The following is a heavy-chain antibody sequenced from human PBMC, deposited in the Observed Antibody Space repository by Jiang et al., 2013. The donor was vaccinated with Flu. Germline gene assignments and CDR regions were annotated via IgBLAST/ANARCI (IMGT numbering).Heavy chain of an antibody. CDR3: VNRAI. CDR2: MSPSSGNT. D-gene: IGHD3-10*01. J-gene: IGHJ6*02. CDR1: GYTFTDFD. Sequence: SGAEVKKPGASVKVSCKASGYTFTDFDFNWVRQAPGQGLEWMGFMSPSSGNTGYAQKFQGRVTLTRDTSISTAYMELSGLRFEDTAVYYCVNRAIWGQGTTVTVSS. V-gene: IGHV1-8*01.